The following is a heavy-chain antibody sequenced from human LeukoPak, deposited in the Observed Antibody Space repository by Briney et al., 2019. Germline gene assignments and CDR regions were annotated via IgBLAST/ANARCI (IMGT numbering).Heavy chain of an antibody. Sequence: GSLRLSCAASGVSFISYGMHWVRQAPGKGLEWVGVISDDGRNKKYADSVKGRFTISRDNSKDTLYLQMNSLRDEDTAVYYCAKRPSDYGDYVTYFDYWGQGTLVTVSS. CDR2: ISDDGRNK. D-gene: IGHD4-17*01. V-gene: IGHV3-30*18. J-gene: IGHJ4*02. CDR3: AKRPSDYGDYVTYFDY. CDR1: GVSFISYG.